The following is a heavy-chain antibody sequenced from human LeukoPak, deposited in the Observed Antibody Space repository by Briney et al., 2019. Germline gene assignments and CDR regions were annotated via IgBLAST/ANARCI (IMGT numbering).Heavy chain of an antibody. CDR1: GHSISTNYY. CDR3: ARSVVVVAATDWYFDL. Sequence: SETLSLTCTISGHSISTNYYWGWIRQPPGKGLEWIGSVYQTGATYYNPSLKSRVNISIDRSKNEFSLRLSSVTAADTAVYYCARSVVVVAATDWYFDLWGRGTLVTVSS. D-gene: IGHD2-15*01. J-gene: IGHJ2*01. CDR2: VYQTGAT. V-gene: IGHV4-38-2*02.